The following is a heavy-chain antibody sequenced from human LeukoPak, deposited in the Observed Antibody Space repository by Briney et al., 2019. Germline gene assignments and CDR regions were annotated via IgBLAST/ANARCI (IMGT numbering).Heavy chain of an antibody. J-gene: IGHJ4*02. CDR2: VLDSVRT. V-gene: IGHV4-59*11. CDR1: GGSITSHY. Sequence: SETLSLTCTVSGGSITSHYWSWIRQPPGKGLEWIAYVLDSVRTKDNPSLQSRLTLSADTSKNQFSLRLSSVTAADTAVYYCATLKRGSIYGYFDFWGQGTLVTVSS. D-gene: IGHD5-18*01. CDR3: ATLKRGSIYGYFDF.